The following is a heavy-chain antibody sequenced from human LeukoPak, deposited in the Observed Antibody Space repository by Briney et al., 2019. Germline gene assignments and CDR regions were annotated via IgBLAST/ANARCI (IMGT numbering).Heavy chain of an antibody. CDR2: IIPIFGTA. CDR3: ARDNYYDSSGYQYYFDY. V-gene: IGHV1-69*13. Sequence: SVKVSCKASGGTFSSYAISWVRQAPGRGLEWMGGIIPIFGTANYAQKFQGRVTITADESTSTAYMELSSLRSEDAAVYYCARDNYYDSSGYQYYFDYWGQGTLVTVSS. J-gene: IGHJ4*02. CDR1: GGTFSSYA. D-gene: IGHD3-22*01.